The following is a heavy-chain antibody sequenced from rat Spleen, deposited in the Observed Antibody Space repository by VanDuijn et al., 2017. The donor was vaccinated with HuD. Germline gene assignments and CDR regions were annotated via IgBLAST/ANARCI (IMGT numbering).Heavy chain of an antibody. CDR3: ARHAYRYNSNWFAY. CDR1: GFTFSNYY. Sequence: EVQLVESGGGLVQPGRSMNLSCAALGFTFSNYYMAWVRQAPMKGLEWVASISTGGGNTYYRDSVKGRFTISRDNAENTVYLQMDSLRSEDTATYYCARHAYRYNSNWFAYWGQGTLVTVSS. V-gene: IGHV5-25*01. D-gene: IGHD1-5*01. CDR2: ISTGGGNT. J-gene: IGHJ3*01.